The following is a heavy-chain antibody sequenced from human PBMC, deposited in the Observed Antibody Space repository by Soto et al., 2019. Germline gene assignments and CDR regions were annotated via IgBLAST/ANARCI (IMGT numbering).Heavy chain of an antibody. Sequence: QVQLVESGGGVVQPGMSLRLSCTASGFTFSDFAMHWVRQVPGKGLEWVALISSDGRNEYYADSVRGQFTISRDNSENSLFLQMDSLRPEDAALYYCARKWYGELGECWFDPWGHGTLVTVSS. CDR2: ISSDGRNE. CDR1: GFTFSDFA. CDR3: ARKWYGELGECWFDP. V-gene: IGHV3-30*04. J-gene: IGHJ5*02. D-gene: IGHD3-10*01.